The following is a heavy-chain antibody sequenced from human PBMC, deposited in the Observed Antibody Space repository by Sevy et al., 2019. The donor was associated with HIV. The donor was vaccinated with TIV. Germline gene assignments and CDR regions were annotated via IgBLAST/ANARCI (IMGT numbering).Heavy chain of an antibody. CDR2: ISGSGGST. CDR1: GLTFTSYA. CDR3: AKDRYEGSGYYPEGAFDI. Sequence: GGSLILSCAASGLTFTSYAMNWVRQAPGKGLEWVSTISGSGGSTYYGDSVKGRFTISRDNSKNTLYLQMSSLRAEDTAVYYCAKDRYEGSGYYPEGAFDIWGQGTKVTVSS. V-gene: IGHV3-23*01. D-gene: IGHD3-22*01. J-gene: IGHJ3*02.